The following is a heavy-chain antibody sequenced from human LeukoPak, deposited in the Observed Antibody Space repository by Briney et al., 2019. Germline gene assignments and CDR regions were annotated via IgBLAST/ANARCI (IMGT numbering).Heavy chain of an antibody. Sequence: GASVKVSCKASGHTFTGYYIHWMRQAPGHGLEWMGWTNPNRGDTSYAQKFQGRVTMTRDTPINTAYMELSGLTSDDTAVYYCGRRRIDCSDTGCYVDYWGQGTLVTVSS. V-gene: IGHV1-2*02. D-gene: IGHD2-15*01. CDR1: GHTFTGYY. CDR3: GRRRIDCSDTGCYVDY. CDR2: TNPNRGDT. J-gene: IGHJ4*02.